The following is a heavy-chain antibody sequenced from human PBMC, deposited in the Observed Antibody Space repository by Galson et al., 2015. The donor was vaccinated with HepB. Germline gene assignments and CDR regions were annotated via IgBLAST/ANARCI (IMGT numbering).Heavy chain of an antibody. D-gene: IGHD6-19*01. V-gene: IGHV3-72*01. Sequence: LRLSCAASGFSFSDHYMDWVRQAPGKGLEWVGRVRRKDNGYSTEYAASVKGRFIVSRDDSTKSIYLQMNGLKTEDTALYYCARVGPPSYSSSHYCGQGTLVTVSS. J-gene: IGHJ4*02. CDR2: VRRKDNGYST. CDR1: GFSFSDHY. CDR3: ARVGPPSYSSSHY.